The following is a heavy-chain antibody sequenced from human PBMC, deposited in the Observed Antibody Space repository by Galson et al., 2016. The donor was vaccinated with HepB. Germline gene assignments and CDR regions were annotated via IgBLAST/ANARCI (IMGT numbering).Heavy chain of an antibody. Sequence: SLRLSCAASGFSFSSYGMQWVRQAPAKELEWVALIWYDGSDKYYADSVKGRFTISRDNSKNTVYLQMNSLRADDTAVYYCAKDSVSSGYFLGAFDYWGQGTLVTVSS. J-gene: IGHJ4*02. CDR3: AKDSVSSGYFLGAFDY. CDR1: GFSFSSYG. D-gene: IGHD3-22*01. V-gene: IGHV3-33*06. CDR2: IWYDGSDK.